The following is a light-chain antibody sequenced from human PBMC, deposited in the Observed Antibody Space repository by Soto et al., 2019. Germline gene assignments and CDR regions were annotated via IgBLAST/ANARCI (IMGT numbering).Light chain of an antibody. J-gene: IGKJ5*01. V-gene: IGKV3-20*01. Sequence: IVLTQSPATLSLSPGERATLSCRASQSVSSSYLAWYQQKPGQAPRLLIYGAFNRATGIPARFSGSGSGTDFTLTISSLEPEDSAVYYCQQYGSSLITFGQGTRLEIK. CDR1: QSVSSSY. CDR3: QQYGSSLIT. CDR2: GAF.